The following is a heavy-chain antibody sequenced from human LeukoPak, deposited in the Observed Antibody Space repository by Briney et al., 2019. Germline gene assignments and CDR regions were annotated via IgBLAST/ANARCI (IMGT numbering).Heavy chain of an antibody. Sequence: GGSLRLSCAASGLTFSIYSMNWVRQAPGKGLEWVSYISSGISTIYYADSVKGRFTISRDNAKNSLYLQMNSLRDEDTAVYYCARDVGGYGTKGSYFDYWGQGTLVTVSS. CDR2: ISSGISTI. J-gene: IGHJ4*02. V-gene: IGHV3-48*02. D-gene: IGHD5-12*01. CDR3: ARDVGGYGTKGSYFDY. CDR1: GLTFSIYS.